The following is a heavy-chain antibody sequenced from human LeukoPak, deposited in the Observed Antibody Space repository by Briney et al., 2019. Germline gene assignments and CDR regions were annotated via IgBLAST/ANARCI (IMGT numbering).Heavy chain of an antibody. CDR2: IYYSGST. Sequence: SETLSLTCTVSGGSISSSTYYWGWIRQPPGKGLEWIGRIYYSGSTSYNPSLKSRITISVDTSKHQFSLKLDSVTAADTAVYYCARNASDSGTSYFDYWGQGTLVTVSS. CDR1: GGSISSSTYY. D-gene: IGHD1-26*01. J-gene: IGHJ4*02. V-gene: IGHV4-39*01. CDR3: ARNASDSGTSYFDY.